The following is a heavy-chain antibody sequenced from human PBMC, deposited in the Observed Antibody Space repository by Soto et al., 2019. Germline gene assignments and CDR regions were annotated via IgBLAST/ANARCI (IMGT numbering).Heavy chain of an antibody. CDR2: MYNDGAT. CDR1: GDSMSRYS. Sequence: PSECLSLTCTISGDSMSRYSCHWLRQPPGKGLEWIGYMYNDGATDYNPSLKSRISMSLDTSTNQFSLRLSSVTAADTAVYFCARGHTITTDFWGRGILVTVSS. J-gene: IGHJ4*02. CDR3: ARGHTITTDF. V-gene: IGHV4-59*01. D-gene: IGHD5-12*01.